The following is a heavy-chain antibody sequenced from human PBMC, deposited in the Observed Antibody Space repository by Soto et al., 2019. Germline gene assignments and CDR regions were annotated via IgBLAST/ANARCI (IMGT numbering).Heavy chain of an antibody. V-gene: IGHV3-9*01. Sequence: EVQLVESGGGLVQPGRSLRLSCAASGFTFDDYAMHWVRQAPGKGLEWVSGISWNSGSIGYADSVKGRFTISRDNAKNSLYLQMNSLRAEDTALYYCAKDRNPLHLGEWYAFDIWGQGTMVTVSS. CDR3: AKDRNPLHLGEWYAFDI. CDR1: GFTFDDYA. D-gene: IGHD3-16*01. CDR2: ISWNSGSI. J-gene: IGHJ3*02.